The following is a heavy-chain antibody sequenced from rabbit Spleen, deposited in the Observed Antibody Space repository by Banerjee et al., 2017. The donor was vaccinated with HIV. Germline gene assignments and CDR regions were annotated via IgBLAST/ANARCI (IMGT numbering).Heavy chain of an antibody. Sequence: QSLEESGGDLVKPEASLKLSCKASGFTLSSYYMNWVRQAPGKGLEWIGYIDPVFGITYYANWVNGRFSISRENAQNTVFLQMTSLTAADTATYFCARDAGSFSSYGMDLWGPGTLVTVS. J-gene: IGHJ6*01. V-gene: IGHV1S7*01. CDR3: ARDAGSFSSYGMDL. D-gene: IGHD4-2*01. CDR1: GFTLSSYY. CDR2: IDPVFGIT.